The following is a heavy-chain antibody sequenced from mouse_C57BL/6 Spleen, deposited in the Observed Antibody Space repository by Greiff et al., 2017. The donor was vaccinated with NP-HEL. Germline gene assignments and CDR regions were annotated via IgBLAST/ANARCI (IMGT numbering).Heavy chain of an antibody. Sequence: QVQLQQPGAELVRPGSSVKLSCKASGYTFTSYWMDWVKQRPGQGLEWIGNIYPSDSETHYNQKFKDKATLTVDKSSSTAYMQLSSLTSEDSAVYYCAMRGEGYAMDYWGQGTSVTVSS. CDR1: GYTFTSYW. CDR3: AMRGEGYAMDY. CDR2: IYPSDSET. V-gene: IGHV1-61*01. J-gene: IGHJ4*01.